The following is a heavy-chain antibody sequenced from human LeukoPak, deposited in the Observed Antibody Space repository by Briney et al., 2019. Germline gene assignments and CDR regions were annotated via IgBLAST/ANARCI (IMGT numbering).Heavy chain of an antibody. V-gene: IGHV3-66*02. D-gene: IGHD4-11*01. Sequence: GGSLRLSCAASGFTFRSYWMSWVRQAPGKGLEWVSVIYSGGSTYYADSVKGRFTISRDNSKNTLYLQMNSLRAEDTAVYYCASGSTTVTTYYGMDVWGQGTTVTVSS. CDR1: GFTFRSYW. J-gene: IGHJ6*02. CDR3: ASGSTTVTTYYGMDV. CDR2: IYSGGST.